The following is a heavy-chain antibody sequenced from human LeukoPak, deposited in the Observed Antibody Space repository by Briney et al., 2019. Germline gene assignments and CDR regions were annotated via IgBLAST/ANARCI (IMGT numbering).Heavy chain of an antibody. CDR1: GFTFSSYA. J-gene: IGHJ3*02. CDR2: ISYDGSNK. V-gene: IGHV3-30-3*01. CDR3: ARVGCGVDCYRAFDI. D-gene: IGHD2-21*02. Sequence: PGGSLRLSCAASGFTFSSYAMHWVRQAPGKGLEWVAVISYDGSNKYYADSVKGRFTISRDNSKNTLYLQMNSLRAEDTAVYYCARVGCGVDCYRAFDIWGQGTMVTVSS.